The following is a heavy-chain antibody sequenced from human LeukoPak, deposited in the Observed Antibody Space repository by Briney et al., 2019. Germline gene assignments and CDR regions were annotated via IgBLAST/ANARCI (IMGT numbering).Heavy chain of an antibody. D-gene: IGHD6-19*01. CDR1: GFIFDNYA. J-gene: IGHJ4*02. Sequence: GGSLRLSCAAPGFIFDNYAIHGVRQAPGKGLEWVSLISGDGGSTFYADSVRSRFTISRDNTRKSLSLQMSSLRSEDTALYYCARESETSGWYDYWGQGTLVTVSS. V-gene: IGHV3-43*02. CDR2: ISGDGGST. CDR3: ARESETSGWYDY.